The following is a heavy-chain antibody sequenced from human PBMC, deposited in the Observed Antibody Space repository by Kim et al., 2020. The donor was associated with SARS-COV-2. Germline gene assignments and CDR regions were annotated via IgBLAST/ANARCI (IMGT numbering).Heavy chain of an antibody. CDR2: INHSGST. CDR3: ARGGGGTSYIAVAGPFDY. V-gene: IGHV4-34*01. D-gene: IGHD6-19*01. J-gene: IGHJ4*02. Sequence: SETLSLTCAVYGGSFSGYYWSWIRQPPGKGLEWIGEINHSGSTNYNPSLKSRVTISVDTSKNQFSLKLSSVTAADTAVYYCARGGGGTSYIAVAGPFDYWGQGTLVTVSS. CDR1: GGSFSGYY.